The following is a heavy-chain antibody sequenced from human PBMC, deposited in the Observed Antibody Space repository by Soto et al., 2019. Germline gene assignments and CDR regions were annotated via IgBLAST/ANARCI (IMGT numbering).Heavy chain of an antibody. CDR2: ISSNSAYI. CDR3: ARHTSGWHYYDY. V-gene: IGHV3-21*01. D-gene: IGHD6-19*01. CDR1: GFTFRSFT. Sequence: VGSLRLSCAASGFTFRSFTMNWVRQAPGKGLEWVSTISSNSAYIYYTDALRGRFTISRDNAKNSLYLQMNSLRVEDTAVYYCARHTSGWHYYDYWGQGTPVTVSS. J-gene: IGHJ4*02.